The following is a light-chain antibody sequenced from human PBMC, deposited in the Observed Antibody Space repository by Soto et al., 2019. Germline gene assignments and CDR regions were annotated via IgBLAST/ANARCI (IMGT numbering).Light chain of an antibody. CDR2: YDD. V-gene: IGLV1-36*01. J-gene: IGLJ2*01. Sequence: QAVVTQPPSVSEAPRQRVTISCSGSISNIGNNAVNWYQQLPGQAPKLLIYYDDLLPSGVSDRFSGSKSGTSASLAISGLQSEDEADYYCAAWDDSLNGAVFGGRTKLTVL. CDR3: AAWDDSLNGAV. CDR1: ISNIGNNA.